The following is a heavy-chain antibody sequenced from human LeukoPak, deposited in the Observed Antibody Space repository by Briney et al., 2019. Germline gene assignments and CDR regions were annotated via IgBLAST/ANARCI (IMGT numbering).Heavy chain of an antibody. CDR1: GFTFSSYG. V-gene: IGHV3-33*06. D-gene: IGHD1-26*01. CDR3: AKRSSGSYYDDAFDI. J-gene: IGHJ3*02. Sequence: GGSLRLSCAASGFTFSSYGMHWVRQAPGKGLEWVAVIWYDGSNKYYADSVKGRFTISRDNSKNTLYLQMNSLRAEDTAVYYCAKRSSGSYYDDAFDIWGQGTMVTVSS. CDR2: IWYDGSNK.